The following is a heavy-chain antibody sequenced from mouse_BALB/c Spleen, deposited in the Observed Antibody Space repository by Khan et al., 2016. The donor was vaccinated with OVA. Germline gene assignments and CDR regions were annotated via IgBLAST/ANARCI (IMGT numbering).Heavy chain of an antibody. CDR3: VNHGSSSAWFTY. D-gene: IGHD1-1*01. CDR2: INPNTDYT. J-gene: IGHJ3*01. Sequence: QVQLKQSGAELAKPGASVKMSCKASGFTFTSYWMHWLKQRPGQGLEWIGYINPNTDYTEYNQKFKDKATLTADKSSSTAYMQLTSLTSEDSAVYYWVNHGSSSAWFTYWGRGTLVTVSA. CDR1: GFTFTSYW. V-gene: IGHV1-7*01.